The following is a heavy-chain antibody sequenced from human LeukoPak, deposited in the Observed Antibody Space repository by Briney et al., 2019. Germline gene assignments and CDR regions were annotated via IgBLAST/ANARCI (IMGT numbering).Heavy chain of an antibody. CDR3: ARVGYSSSLDY. D-gene: IGHD6-13*01. CDR2: ISSNVGST. J-gene: IGHJ4*02. CDR1: GFTLSSYA. V-gene: IGHV3-64*01. Sequence: PGGSLRLLCAASGFTLSSYAMHWVSQAPGKGLEYVSAISSNVGSTYYANSVKGRFTISRDNSKNTLYLQMGSLRAEDMAVYYCARVGYSSSLDYWGQGTLVTVSS.